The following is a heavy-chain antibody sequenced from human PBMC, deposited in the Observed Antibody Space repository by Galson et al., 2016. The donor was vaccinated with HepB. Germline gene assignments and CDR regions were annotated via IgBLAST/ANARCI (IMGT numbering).Heavy chain of an antibody. D-gene: IGHD3-16*01. Sequence: SVKVSCKASGYTFTSYGISRVRQAPGQGLEWMGWTSGYNGYTNYARNLQDRLTITTSTNTAYMELRSLRRDDTAFYYCARSDGGYFDYWGQGTLVTVSS. CDR1: GYTFTSYG. J-gene: IGHJ4*02. CDR3: ARSDGGYFDY. CDR2: TSGYNGYT. V-gene: IGHV1-18*04.